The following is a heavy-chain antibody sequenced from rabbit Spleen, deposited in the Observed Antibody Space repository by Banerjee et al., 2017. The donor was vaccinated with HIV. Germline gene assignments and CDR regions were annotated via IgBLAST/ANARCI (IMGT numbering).Heavy chain of an antibody. J-gene: IGHJ4*01. CDR2: SRAGSGGT. D-gene: IGHD4-2*01. V-gene: IGHV1S45*01. Sequence: QEQLVESGGGLVKPGASLTLTCTASGFSFSSSYDMTWVRQAPGEGLEWIGLSRAGSGGTYLATWAKGRFTISETSTTVTLQLTSLTAADTATYFCARDAAGREDFNLWGPGTLVTVS. CDR1: GFSFSSSYD. CDR3: ARDAAGREDFNL.